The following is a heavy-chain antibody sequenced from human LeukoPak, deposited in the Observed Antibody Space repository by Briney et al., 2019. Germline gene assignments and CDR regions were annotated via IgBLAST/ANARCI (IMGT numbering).Heavy chain of an antibody. J-gene: IGHJ1*01. CDR1: GFTFGSYS. CDR3: VRDGAVVTSGSYPWRYFQY. CDR2: IGHTGSIT. Sequence: GGSLRLSGAGSGFTFGSYSMNWVRHAPGKGLEWVSYIGHTGSITDYADSVKGRFTVSRDNAKNSLYLQMNTLRAEDTAVYYCVRDGAVVTSGSYPWRYFQYWGLGTLVTVSS. V-gene: IGHV3-48*04. D-gene: IGHD3-10*01.